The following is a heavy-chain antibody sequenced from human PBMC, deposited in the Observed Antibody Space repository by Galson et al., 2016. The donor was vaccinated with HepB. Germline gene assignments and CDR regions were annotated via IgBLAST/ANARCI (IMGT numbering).Heavy chain of an antibody. J-gene: IGHJ6*02. D-gene: IGHD3/OR15-3a*01. CDR1: GLSFSPYA. CDR3: ARGGLGNYYAYGMDV. CDR2: LNGTGTIT. Sequence: SLRLSCAASGLSFSPYAVSWVRQTPGKGLEWLSALNGTGTITKYADSVKGRFTISRNNSKNTMYLQVNSLRAEDTAVYYCARGGLGNYYAYGMDVWGHGTTVTVSS. V-gene: IGHV3-23*01.